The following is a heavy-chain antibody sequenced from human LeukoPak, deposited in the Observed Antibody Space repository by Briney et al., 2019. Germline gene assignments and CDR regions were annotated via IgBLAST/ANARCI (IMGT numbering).Heavy chain of an antibody. J-gene: IGHJ6*02. Sequence: GSLRLSCAASGFTFSSYWMSWVRQTPGKGLEWVANIKQDGSEKYYVDSVKGRFTISRDNSKNTLYLQMNSLRAEDTAVYYCAKGRVWFGESYGMDVWGQGTTVTVSS. D-gene: IGHD3-10*01. CDR3: AKGRVWFGESYGMDV. CDR1: GFTFSSYW. CDR2: IKQDGSEK. V-gene: IGHV3-7*01.